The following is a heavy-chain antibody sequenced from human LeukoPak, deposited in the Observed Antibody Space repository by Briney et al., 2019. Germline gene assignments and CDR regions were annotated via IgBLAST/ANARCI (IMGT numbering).Heavy chain of an antibody. D-gene: IGHD2-21*01. CDR1: GGSFSGYY. J-gene: IGHJ6*02. CDR2: INHSGST. Sequence: PSETLSLTCAVYGGSFSGYYWSWIRQPPGKGLEWIGEINHSGSTNYNPSLKSRVTISVDTSKNQFSLKLSSVTAADTAVYYCASGYSYYYGMDVWGQGTTATVSS. CDR3: ASGYSYYYGMDV. V-gene: IGHV4-34*01.